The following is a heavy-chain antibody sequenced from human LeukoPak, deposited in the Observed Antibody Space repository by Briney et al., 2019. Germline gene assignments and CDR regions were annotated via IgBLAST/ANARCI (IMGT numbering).Heavy chain of an antibody. CDR2: ISSSSSYI. Sequence: GGSLRLXCAASGFTFSSYSMNWVRQAPGKGLEWVSSISSSSSYIYYADSVKGRFTISRDNAKNSLYLQMNSLGAEDTAVYYCARDPSGYYFRFDYWGQGTLVTVSS. J-gene: IGHJ4*02. CDR1: GFTFSSYS. CDR3: ARDPSGYYFRFDY. D-gene: IGHD3-22*01. V-gene: IGHV3-21*01.